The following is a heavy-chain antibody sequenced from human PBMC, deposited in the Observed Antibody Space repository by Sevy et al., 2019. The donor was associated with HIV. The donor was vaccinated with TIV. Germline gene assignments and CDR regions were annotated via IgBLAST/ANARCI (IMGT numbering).Heavy chain of an antibody. CDR3: AIRYCSSTSCRADYYYYYYGMDV. CDR2: INPNSGGT. Sequence: ASVKVSCKASGYTFTGYYMHWVRQAPGQGLEWMGWINPNSGGTNYAQKFQGRVTMTRDTSISTAYMELSRLRSDDTAVYYCAIRYCSSTSCRADYYYYYYGMDVWGQGTTVTVSS. J-gene: IGHJ6*02. V-gene: IGHV1-2*02. CDR1: GYTFTGYY. D-gene: IGHD2-2*01.